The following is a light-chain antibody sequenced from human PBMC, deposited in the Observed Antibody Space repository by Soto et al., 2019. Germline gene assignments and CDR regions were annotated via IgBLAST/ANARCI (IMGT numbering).Light chain of an antibody. Sequence: EIVLTQSPATLSLSPGERASLSCRASQSVSNSYLAWYQQKPGQAPRLLIFGASNRATDIPDRFSGSGSGTDFTLTITRLEPEDFAVYYCQQYDTPPRGFGQGTKLEIK. CDR1: QSVSNSY. V-gene: IGKV3-20*01. CDR3: QQYDTPPRG. J-gene: IGKJ2*03. CDR2: GAS.